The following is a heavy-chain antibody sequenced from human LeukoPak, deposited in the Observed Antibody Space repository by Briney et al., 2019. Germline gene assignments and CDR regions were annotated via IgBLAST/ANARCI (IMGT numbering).Heavy chain of an antibody. Sequence: GGSLRLSCAASGFTFSSYAMSWVRQAPGKGLEWVSRISWNSGTIDYADSVQGRFTISRDNAKNSLYLQMNSLRAEDTALYYCAKEVRWELHYWGQGTLVTVSS. V-gene: IGHV3-9*01. CDR3: AKEVRWELHY. J-gene: IGHJ4*02. D-gene: IGHD1-26*01. CDR2: ISWNSGTI. CDR1: GFTFSSYA.